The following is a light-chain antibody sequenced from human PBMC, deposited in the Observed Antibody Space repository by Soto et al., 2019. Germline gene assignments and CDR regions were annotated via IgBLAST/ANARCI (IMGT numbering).Light chain of an antibody. V-gene: IGKV1-5*03. CDR2: KAS. J-gene: IGKJ1*01. CDR1: QTISSW. Sequence: DIQMTQSPSTLSGSVGDRVTITCRASQTISSWLAWYQQKPGKAPKLLIYKASTLKSGVPSRFSGSGSGTEFTLTISSLQPDDFATYYSQHYNSYSEAFGQGTQVDIK. CDR3: QHYNSYSEA.